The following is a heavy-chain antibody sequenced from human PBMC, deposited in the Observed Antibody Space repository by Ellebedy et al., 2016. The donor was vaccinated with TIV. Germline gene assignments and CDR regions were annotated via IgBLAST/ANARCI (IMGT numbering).Heavy chain of an antibody. D-gene: IGHD3-3*01. Sequence: TLQGRVTMTTDTSTSTAYMELRSLRSDDTAVYYCARDGVNWFDPWGQGTLVTVSS. V-gene: IGHV1-18*01. J-gene: IGHJ5*02. CDR3: ARDGVNWFDP.